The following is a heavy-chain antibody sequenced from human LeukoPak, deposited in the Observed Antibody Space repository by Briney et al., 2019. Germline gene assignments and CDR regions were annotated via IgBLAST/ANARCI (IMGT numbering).Heavy chain of an antibody. Sequence: ASETLSLTCAVSGGSISSSNWWSWVRQPPGKGLEWIGEIYHSGSTNYNPSLKSRVTISVDKSKNQFSLKLSSVTAADTAIYYCAAMTTVTMYSYFFDSWGQGTLLTVSS. V-gene: IGHV4-4*02. D-gene: IGHD4-17*01. CDR3: AAMTTVTMYSYFFDS. CDR1: GGSISSSNW. J-gene: IGHJ4*02. CDR2: IYHSGST.